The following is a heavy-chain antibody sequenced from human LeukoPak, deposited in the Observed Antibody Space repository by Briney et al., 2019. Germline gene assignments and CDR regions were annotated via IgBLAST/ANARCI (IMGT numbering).Heavy chain of an antibody. CDR3: ATLVATTQFDY. CDR2: ISYDGSNK. Sequence: GGSLRLSCAASGFTFSSYAMHWVRQAPGKGLEWVAVISYDGSNKYYVDSVKGRFTISRDNSKNTLYLQMNSLRAEDTAVYYCATLVATTQFDYWGQGTLVTVSS. D-gene: IGHD5-12*01. V-gene: IGHV3-30*04. J-gene: IGHJ4*02. CDR1: GFTFSSYA.